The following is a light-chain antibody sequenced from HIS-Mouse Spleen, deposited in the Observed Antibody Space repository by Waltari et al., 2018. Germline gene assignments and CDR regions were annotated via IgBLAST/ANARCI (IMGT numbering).Light chain of an antibody. CDR1: QGISSY. CDR3: QQLNSYPPT. J-gene: IGKJ1*01. V-gene: IGKV1-9*01. CDR2: AAS. Sequence: DIQLTQSPSFLSASVGDRVTITCRASQGISSYLAWHQQKPGKAPKLLIYAASTLQSGVPSRFSGSGSGTEFTLTISSLQPEDFATYYCQQLNSYPPTFGQGTKVEIK.